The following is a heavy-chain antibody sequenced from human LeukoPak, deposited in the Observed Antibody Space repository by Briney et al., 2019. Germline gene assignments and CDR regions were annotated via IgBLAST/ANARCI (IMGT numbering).Heavy chain of an antibody. CDR1: GGSINSNNL. CDR2: IFPSGTA. CDR3: ARRDYGDYVGYFDY. D-gene: IGHD4-17*01. J-gene: IGHJ4*02. V-gene: IGHV4-4*02. Sequence: SETLSLTCAVSGGSINSNNLWSWVRQSPAKGLEWIGEIFPSGTANYNPSLKSRVTISVDKSKNQFSLRLSSVTAADTAVYYCARRDYGDYVGYFDYWGQGTLVTVSS.